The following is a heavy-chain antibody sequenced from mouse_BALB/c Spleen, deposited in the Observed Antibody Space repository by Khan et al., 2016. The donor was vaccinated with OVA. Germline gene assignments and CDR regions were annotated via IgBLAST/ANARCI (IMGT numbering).Heavy chain of an antibody. Sequence: EVQLQESGPGLVKPSQSLSLTCTVTGYSITSDYAWNWIRQFPGNKLEWMGYISNSGNTNYNPSLKSRISINRDTSKNQFFLQLNSVTTEETATYYCASELGRYYAMDYWGQGTSVTVSS. V-gene: IGHV3-2*02. D-gene: IGHD4-1*01. CDR2: ISNSGNT. J-gene: IGHJ4*01. CDR3: ASELGRYYAMDY. CDR1: GYSITSDYA.